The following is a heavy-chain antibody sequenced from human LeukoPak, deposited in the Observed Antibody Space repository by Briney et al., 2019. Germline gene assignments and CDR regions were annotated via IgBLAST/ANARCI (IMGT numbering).Heavy chain of an antibody. D-gene: IGHD3-9*01. V-gene: IGHV1-3*03. CDR3: TLYIS. CDR2: INPDNGDT. CDR1: GYTFTSQD. Sequence: ASVKVSCKTSGYTFTSQDMHWVRQAPGQGLEWVGRINPDNGDTTYSQEFQGRVTITRDTSASTAYMELRSLRSEDMAVYYCTLYISGGQGPRAPVSS. J-gene: IGHJ4*02.